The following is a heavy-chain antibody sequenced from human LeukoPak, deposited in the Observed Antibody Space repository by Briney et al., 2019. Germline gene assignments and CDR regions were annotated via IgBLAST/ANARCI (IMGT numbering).Heavy chain of an antibody. CDR1: GYTFTSYD. D-gene: IGHD1-1*01. J-gene: IGHJ6*02. CDR3: ARQTGTSGYYYYGMDV. CDR2: INPNSGGT. Sequence: ASVKVSCKASGYTFTSYDINWVRQATGQGLEWMGWINPNSGGTNYAQKFQGRVTMTRDTSISTAYMELSRLRSDDTAVYYCARQTGTSGYYYYGMDVWGQGTTVTVSS. V-gene: IGHV1-2*02.